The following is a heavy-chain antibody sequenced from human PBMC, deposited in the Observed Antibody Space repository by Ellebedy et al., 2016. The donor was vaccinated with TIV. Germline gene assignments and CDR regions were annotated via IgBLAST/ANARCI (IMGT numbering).Heavy chain of an antibody. Sequence: SGPTLVKPTQTLTLMCTFSGFSLSSSGVGVGWIRQPPGKALEWLALIYWDGDKRYSPSLKSRLTLTKDTSKDQVVLTMTNMDPVDTATYYCTRSRYHFASGTGAFDPWGQGSLVIVSS. CDR3: TRSRYHFASGTGAFDP. D-gene: IGHD3-10*01. J-gene: IGHJ5*02. V-gene: IGHV2-5*02. CDR2: IYWDGDK. CDR1: GFSLSSSGVG.